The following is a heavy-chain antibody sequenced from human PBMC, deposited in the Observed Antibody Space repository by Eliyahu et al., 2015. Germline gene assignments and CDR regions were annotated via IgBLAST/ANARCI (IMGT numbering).Heavy chain of an antibody. CDR1: GYXFTSXX. Sequence: QVQLVQSGAEVKKPGASVKVSCKASGYXFTSXXXXWVRQATGQGLXWMGWMNPNSGNTGYAQKFQGRVTMTRNTSISTAYMELSSLRSEDTAVYYCAREFYDYIWGSYRYYYYGMDVWGKGTTVTVSS. CDR3: AREFYDYIWGSYRYYYYGMDV. J-gene: IGHJ6*04. D-gene: IGHD3-16*02. CDR2: MNPNSGNT. V-gene: IGHV1-8*01.